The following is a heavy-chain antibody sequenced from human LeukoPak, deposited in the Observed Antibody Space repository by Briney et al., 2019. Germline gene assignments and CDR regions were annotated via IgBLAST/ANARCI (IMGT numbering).Heavy chain of an antibody. J-gene: IGHJ3*02. D-gene: IGHD3-10*01. V-gene: IGHV6-1*01. CDR2: TYYRSKWYN. CDR3: ARDKGWFGEFSHDAFDI. Sequence: SQTLSLTCAISGDSVSSNSAAWNWIRQSPSRGLEWLGRTYYRSKWYNDYAVSVKSRITIDPDTSKNQFSLQLNSVTPEDTAVYYCARDKGWFGEFSHDAFDIWGRGTLVTVSS. CDR1: GDSVSSNSAA.